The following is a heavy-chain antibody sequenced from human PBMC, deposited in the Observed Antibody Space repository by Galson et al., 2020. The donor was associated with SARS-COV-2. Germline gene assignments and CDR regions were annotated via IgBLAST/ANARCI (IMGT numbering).Heavy chain of an antibody. J-gene: IGHJ5*02. CDR2: IYWDDDE. CDR3: AHTRSCYDSGIYHLAHFDP. D-gene: IGHD3-10*01. Sequence: ESGPTLVKPTQTLTLTCSFSGFSLNTDGVGVGWIRQPPGKALEWLALIYWDDDERYSPFLKSRLTITKDTSKNQVVLTLTNMDPVDTATYYCAHTRSCYDSGIYHLAHFDPCGEGALVTGSS. V-gene: IGHV2-5*02. CDR1: GFSLNTDGVG.